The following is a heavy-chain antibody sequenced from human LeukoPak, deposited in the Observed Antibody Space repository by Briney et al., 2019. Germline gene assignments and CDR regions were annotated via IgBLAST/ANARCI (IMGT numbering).Heavy chain of an antibody. CDR3: AKDHCSGGSCYPTNAPDAFDI. D-gene: IGHD2-15*01. J-gene: IGHJ3*02. CDR1: GFTFSSYA. CDR2: ISGSGGST. Sequence: GGSLRLSCAASGFTFSSYAMSWVRQAPGKGLEWVSGISGSGGSTYYADSVKGRFTISRDNSKNTLYLQMNSLRAEDTAVYHCAKDHCSGGSCYPTNAPDAFDIWGQGTMVTVSS. V-gene: IGHV3-23*01.